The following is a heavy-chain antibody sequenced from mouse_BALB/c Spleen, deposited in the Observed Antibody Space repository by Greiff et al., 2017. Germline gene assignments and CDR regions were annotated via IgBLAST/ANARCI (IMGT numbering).Heavy chain of an antibody. CDR2: IRNKANGYTT. CDR1: GFTFTDYY. V-gene: IGHV7-3*02. J-gene: IGHJ2*01. D-gene: IGHD4-1*01. CDR3: ARDGVGRDY. Sequence: EVQVVESGGGLVQPGGSLRLSCATSGFTFTDYYMSWVRQPPGKALEWLGFIRNKANGYTTEYSASVKGRFTISRDNSQSILYLQMNTLRAEDSATYYCARDGVGRDYWGQGTTLTVSS.